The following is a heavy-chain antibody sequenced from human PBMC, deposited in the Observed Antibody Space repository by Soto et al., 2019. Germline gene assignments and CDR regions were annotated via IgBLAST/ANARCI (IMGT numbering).Heavy chain of an antibody. Sequence: QVQLQESGPGLVQPSQTLSLTCTVSGDPISSGGYFWTWIRQHPGKGLEWIGNTYYTGTTYYNPSLKSRVSISVDTSKNQFSLKLTSVTAADTAIYYCARDRVRRYNKPYGMDVWGKWTTVTVSS. J-gene: IGHJ6*04. V-gene: IGHV4-31*03. D-gene: IGHD3-10*01. CDR2: TYYTGTT. CDR1: GDPISSGGYF. CDR3: ARDRVRRYNKPYGMDV.